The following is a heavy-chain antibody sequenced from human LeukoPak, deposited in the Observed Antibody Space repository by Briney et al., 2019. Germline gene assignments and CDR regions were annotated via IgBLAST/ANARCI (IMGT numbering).Heavy chain of an antibody. CDR3: ARDPRGYSYGYLRSNSWFDP. CDR2: IIPIFGTA. J-gene: IGHJ5*02. V-gene: IGHV1-69*05. CDR1: GGTFSSYA. Sequence: SVKVSCKASGGTFSSYAISWVRQAPGQGLEWMGRIIPIFGTANYAQKFQGRVTITTDESTSTAYMELSSLRSEDTAVYYCARDPRGYSYGYLRSNSWFDPWGQGTLVTVSS. D-gene: IGHD5-18*01.